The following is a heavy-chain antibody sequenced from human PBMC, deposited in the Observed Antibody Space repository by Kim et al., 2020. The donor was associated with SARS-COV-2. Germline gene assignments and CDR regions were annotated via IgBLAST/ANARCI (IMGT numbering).Heavy chain of an antibody. V-gene: IGHV5-51*01. Sequence: SFQGQVTISADKSISTAYLQWSSLKASDTAMYYCARYGGYSYGFLDWFDPWGQGTLVTVSS. CDR3: ARYGGYSYGFLDWFDP. D-gene: IGHD5-18*01. J-gene: IGHJ5*02.